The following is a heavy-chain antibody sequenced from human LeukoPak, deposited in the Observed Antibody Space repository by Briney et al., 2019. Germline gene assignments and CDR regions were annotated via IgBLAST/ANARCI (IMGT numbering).Heavy chain of an antibody. CDR1: GYTLTGYY. CDR2: MNPNSCNT. D-gene: IGHD3-10*01. CDR3: ARGSTMVPGVMVNYNYYYGMDV. Sequence: ASVKVSCKASGYTLTGYYMHWVRQATGQGREWMGWMNPNSCNTGYAQKFQGRVNMTRNTFIITAYMALSSLRSEDTAVYYCARGSTMVPGVMVNYNYYYGMDVWGQGTTVTVSS. J-gene: IGHJ6*02. V-gene: IGHV1-8*02.